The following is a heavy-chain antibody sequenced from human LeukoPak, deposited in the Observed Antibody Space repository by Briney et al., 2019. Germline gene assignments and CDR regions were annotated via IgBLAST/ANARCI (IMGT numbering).Heavy chain of an antibody. CDR2: IGFSGTAI. CDR3: AASYDFWSGSTSFDY. CDR1: SFSFSDYD. J-gene: IGHJ4*02. V-gene: IGHV3-48*03. D-gene: IGHD3-3*01. Sequence: GGSLRLSCTTSSFSFSDYDMNWVRQAPGKGLEWISHIGFSGTAITYADSVKGRFIISRDNAKNSLYLQMNSLRAEDTAVYYCAASYDFWSGSTSFDYWGQGTLVTVSS.